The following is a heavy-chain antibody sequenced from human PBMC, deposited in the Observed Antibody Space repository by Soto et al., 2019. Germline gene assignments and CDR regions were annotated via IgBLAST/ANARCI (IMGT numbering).Heavy chain of an antibody. CDR3: ARQARSGVITTFKYLQF. Sequence: PGESLKISCKGSGYTFPNFWIAWVRQTPGKGPEWLGIIYPATSDTRYSPSFQGQVSMSADISVTTAYLQWSSLNASDTGVYYCARQARSGVITTFKYLQFWGQGTLVTVSS. D-gene: IGHD3-10*01. CDR1: GYTFPNFW. J-gene: IGHJ1*01. V-gene: IGHV5-51*01. CDR2: IYPATSDT.